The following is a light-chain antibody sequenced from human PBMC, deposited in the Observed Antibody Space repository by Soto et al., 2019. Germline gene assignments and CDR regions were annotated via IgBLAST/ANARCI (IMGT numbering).Light chain of an antibody. V-gene: IGKV1-5*01. CDR1: QSIRSW. CDR3: QQYKSYPLT. CDR2: DAS. J-gene: IGKJ3*01. Sequence: DIQMTQSPSTLSASVGDRVTITCRASQSIRSWLAWYQQRPGRAPHLLIYDASSLQGGVSSRFSGSGSGTEFTLTISSLQPDDFATYYCQQYKSYPLTFGPGTKVDIK.